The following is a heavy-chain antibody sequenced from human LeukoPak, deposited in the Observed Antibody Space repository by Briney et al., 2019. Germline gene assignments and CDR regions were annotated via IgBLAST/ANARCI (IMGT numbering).Heavy chain of an antibody. CDR1: GGSFSGYY. Sequence: KPSETLSLTCAVYGGSFSGYYWSRIRQPPGKGLEWIGEINHSGSTNYNPSLKSRVTISVDTSKNQFSLKLSSVTAADTAVYYCAIHIVVVPAAKKKNWFDPWGQGTLVTVSS. CDR2: INHSGST. D-gene: IGHD2-2*01. V-gene: IGHV4-34*01. J-gene: IGHJ5*02. CDR3: AIHIVVVPAAKKKNWFDP.